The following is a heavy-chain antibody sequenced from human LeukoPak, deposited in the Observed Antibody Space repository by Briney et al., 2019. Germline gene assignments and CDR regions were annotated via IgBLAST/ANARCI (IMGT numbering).Heavy chain of an antibody. D-gene: IGHD6-19*01. J-gene: IGHJ4*02. V-gene: IGHV5-51*01. CDR1: GYSFSNYW. CDR2: IHPGDSDT. Sequence: GESLKISCKGSGYSFSNYWIGWVRQMPGKGLEWMGIIHPGDSDTRYSPSFQGQVTISADKSFSTAYLQWSSLKASDTAMYFCARSQVAYTSAWYRGFDYWGQGTLVTVSS. CDR3: ARSQVAYTSAWYRGFDY.